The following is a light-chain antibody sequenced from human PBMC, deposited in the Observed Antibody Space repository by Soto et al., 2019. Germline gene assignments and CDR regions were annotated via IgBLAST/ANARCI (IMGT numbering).Light chain of an antibody. CDR2: DAS. J-gene: IGKJ1*01. CDR1: QSIFSW. Sequence: DIQMTQSPSTLSASVGDRVTITCRASQSIFSWLAWYQQKPGKAPKLLIYDASTLEGGVPSRFRGSGSGTEFTLTISGLQPDDFAAYHCQQYNSFSWTFGQGTKVEVK. V-gene: IGKV1-5*01. CDR3: QQYNSFSWT.